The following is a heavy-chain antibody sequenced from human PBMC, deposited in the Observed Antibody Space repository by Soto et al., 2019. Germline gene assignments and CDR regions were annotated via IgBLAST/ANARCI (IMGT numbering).Heavy chain of an antibody. V-gene: IGHV3-30-3*01. CDR1: GFTFSTYA. Sequence: QVQLVESGGGVVQPGRSLRLSCAASGFTFSTYAMHWVRQAPGKGLEWVAVISYDGSNKYYPDSVKGRFTISRDNSKNTLYLQMNSLRAEDTAVYYCARHKRDLRFLEWSYYFDSWGQGTLVTVSS. J-gene: IGHJ4*02. CDR3: ARHKRDLRFLEWSYYFDS. D-gene: IGHD3-3*01. CDR2: ISYDGSNK.